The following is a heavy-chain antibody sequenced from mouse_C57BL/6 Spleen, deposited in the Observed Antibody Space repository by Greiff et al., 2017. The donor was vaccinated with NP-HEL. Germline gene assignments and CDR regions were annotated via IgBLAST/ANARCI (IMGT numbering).Heavy chain of an antibody. Sequence: QVQLKESGPELVKPGASVKISCKASGYAFSSSWMNWVKQRPGKGLEWIGRIYPGDGDTNYNGKFKGKATLTADKSSSTAYMQLSSLTSEDSAVYFCASDTTVVARYFDVWGTGTTVTVSS. CDR2: IYPGDGDT. CDR3: ASDTTVVARYFDV. V-gene: IGHV1-82*01. J-gene: IGHJ1*03. CDR1: GYAFSSSW. D-gene: IGHD1-1*01.